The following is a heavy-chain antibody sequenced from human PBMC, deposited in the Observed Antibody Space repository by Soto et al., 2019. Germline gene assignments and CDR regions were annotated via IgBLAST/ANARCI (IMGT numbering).Heavy chain of an antibody. J-gene: IGHJ4*02. V-gene: IGHV1-18*01. CDR1: GYSFSSYG. CDR2: INTYNGNR. Sequence: QVQLVQSGAEVRKPGASVKVSCKASGYSFSSYGINWVRQAPGQGLEWMGWINTYNGNRNYAQKFEDRVTITTATSTNTAYMDLRSLRSDDTAVYYSGGCRLRGYDSGGFDSWGQGTLVTVSS. CDR3: GGCRLRGYDSGGFDS. D-gene: IGHD3-22*01.